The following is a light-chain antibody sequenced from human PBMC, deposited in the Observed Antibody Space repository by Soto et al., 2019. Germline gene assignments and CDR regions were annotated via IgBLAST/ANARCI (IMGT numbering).Light chain of an antibody. CDR2: KAS. Sequence: DIQMTQSPSTLSASVRDRVTITCRASQSISSWLAWYQQKPGKAPKLLIYKASSLESGVPSRFSGSGSGTECPLTISSLQPDDFATYYCQQYNVYSRAFGQGTKVEIK. V-gene: IGKV1-5*03. J-gene: IGKJ1*01. CDR3: QQYNVYSRA. CDR1: QSISSW.